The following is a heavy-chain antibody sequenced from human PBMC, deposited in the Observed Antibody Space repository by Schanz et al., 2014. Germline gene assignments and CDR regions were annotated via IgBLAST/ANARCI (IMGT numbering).Heavy chain of an antibody. CDR2: ISDSGDST. V-gene: IGHV3-48*04. D-gene: IGHD2-2*01. Sequence: EVQLVESGGGLVQPGGSLRLSCAASGFTFSTYWMHWVRQAPGKGLVWVSDISDSGDSTHYADSVKGRFTISRDNAKNSLFLQMNSLSAEDTAVYYCAKVAPAATYLDSWGQGTLVTVSS. CDR3: AKVAPAATYLDS. J-gene: IGHJ4*02. CDR1: GFTFSTYW.